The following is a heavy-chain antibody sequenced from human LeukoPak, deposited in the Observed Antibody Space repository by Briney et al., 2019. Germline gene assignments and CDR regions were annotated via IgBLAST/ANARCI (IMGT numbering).Heavy chain of an antibody. CDR1: GGSISSYY. CDR3: ARQGYYFDY. Sequence: PSETLSLTCTVSGGSISSYYWSWIRQPPGKGLEWIGYIYYSGSTNYNPSLKSRVTISVDTSKNQISLKLSSVTAADTAVYYCARQGYYFDYWGQGTLVTVSS. CDR2: IYYSGST. J-gene: IGHJ4*02. V-gene: IGHV4-59*01.